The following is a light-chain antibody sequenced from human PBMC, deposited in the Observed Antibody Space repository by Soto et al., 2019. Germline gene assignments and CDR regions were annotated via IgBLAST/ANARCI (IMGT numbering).Light chain of an antibody. V-gene: IGLV2-14*01. CDR2: EVT. CDR3: SSYTSTSTWV. CDR1: SSDIGGYKY. J-gene: IGLJ3*02. Sequence: QSVLTQPASVSGSPGQSITISCTGTSSDIGGYKYVSWYQQHPGKAPKLMIYEVTNRPSGVSNRFSGSKSGNTASLTISGLQAEDEGNYYCSSYTSTSTWVFGGGTQLTVL.